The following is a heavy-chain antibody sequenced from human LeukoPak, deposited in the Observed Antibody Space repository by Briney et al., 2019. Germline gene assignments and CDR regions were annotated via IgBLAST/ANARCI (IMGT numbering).Heavy chain of an antibody. CDR2: INTNTGNP. V-gene: IGHV7-4-1*02. CDR1: GYTFTSYA. J-gene: IGHJ4*02. CDR3: ATHFTTTVTSFDY. D-gene: IGHD4-17*01. Sequence: ASVKVSRKASGYTFTSYAMNWVRQAPGQGLEWMGWINTNTGNPTYAQGFTGRFVFSLDTSVSTAYLQISSLKAEDTAVYYCATHFTTTVTSFDYWGQGTLVTVSS.